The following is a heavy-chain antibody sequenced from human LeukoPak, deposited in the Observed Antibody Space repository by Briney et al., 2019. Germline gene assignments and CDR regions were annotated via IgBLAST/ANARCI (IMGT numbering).Heavy chain of an antibody. CDR1: GFTFSSYS. D-gene: IGHD3-22*01. V-gene: IGHV3-21*01. CDR2: ISSSSSYI. Sequence: GGSLRLSCAASGFTFSSYSMNWVRQAPGKGLEWVSSISSSSSYIYYADSVKGRFTISRDNAKNSLYLQMNSLRAEDTAVYYCAGEKNIGYYDSSGYCDYWGQGTLVTVSS. J-gene: IGHJ4*02. CDR3: AGEKNIGYYDSSGYCDY.